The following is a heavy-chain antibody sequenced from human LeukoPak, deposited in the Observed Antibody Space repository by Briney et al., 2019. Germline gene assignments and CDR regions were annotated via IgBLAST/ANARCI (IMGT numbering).Heavy chain of an antibody. CDR1: GFTFSSYW. CDR2: IKQDGSEK. V-gene: IGHV3-7*01. D-gene: IGHD2-15*01. CDR3: ARALIVVVVADYFDY. J-gene: IGHJ4*02. Sequence: GGSLRLSCAASGFTFSSYWMSWVRLAPGKGLEWVANIKQDGSEKYYVDSVKGRFTISRDNAKNSLYLQMNSLRAEDTAVYYCARALIVVVVADYFDYWGQGTLVTVSS.